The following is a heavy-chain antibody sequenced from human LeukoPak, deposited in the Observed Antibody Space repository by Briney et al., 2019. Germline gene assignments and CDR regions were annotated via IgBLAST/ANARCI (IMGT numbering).Heavy chain of an antibody. Sequence: WGSLTLSCAASGLTFSSYWMHWVCQAPGKGLVWVARINPDASITGYADSVKGRLTISRDNAKNSLYLQVNNLRAEDTAVYYCASSMGGLPGNWGPGTLGTVSS. D-gene: IGHD1-26*01. CDR3: ASSMGGLPGN. V-gene: IGHV3-74*01. CDR1: GLTFSSYW. CDR2: INPDASIT. J-gene: IGHJ4*02.